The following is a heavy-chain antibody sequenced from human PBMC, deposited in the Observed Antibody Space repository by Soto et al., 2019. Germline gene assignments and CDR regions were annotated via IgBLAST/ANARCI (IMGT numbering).Heavy chain of an antibody. Sequence: EVRLVESGGGSVKPGGSLRLSCAASGFAFIDAWMTWVRQAPGTGLQWIGRIRSNADGGTTDLAAPVRGRFSISRDDSKDTLYLQMNSLKIDDTAVYFCSTALRRDSALGAYWGQGTLVSVSS. CDR1: GFAFIDAW. CDR3: STALRRDSALGAY. D-gene: IGHD3-16*01. CDR2: IRSNADGGTT. V-gene: IGHV3-15*01. J-gene: IGHJ4*02.